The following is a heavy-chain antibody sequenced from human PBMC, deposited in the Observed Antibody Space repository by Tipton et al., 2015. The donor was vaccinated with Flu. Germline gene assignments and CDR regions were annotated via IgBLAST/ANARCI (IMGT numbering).Heavy chain of an antibody. CDR2: IYTTGST. J-gene: IGHJ3*02. V-gene: IGHV4-4*07. D-gene: IGHD3-10*01. CDR1: GGSMSSYY. Sequence: GLVKPSETLSLICTVSGGSMSSYYWSWIRQPAGKGLEWMGRIYTTGSTNYNPSLTSRVTMSLDTSENQLSLKLSSVTAADTAVYYCARDRSGSGSYYSAFDIWGQGTMVTVSS. CDR3: ARDRSGSGSYYSAFDI.